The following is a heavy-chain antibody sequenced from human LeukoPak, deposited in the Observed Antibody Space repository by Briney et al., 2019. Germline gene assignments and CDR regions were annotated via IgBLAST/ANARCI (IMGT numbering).Heavy chain of an antibody. CDR2: INAGNGNT. V-gene: IGHV1-3*03. CDR3: ARSAYQLLDWFDP. D-gene: IGHD2-2*01. CDR1: GYTFTSYA. J-gene: IGHJ5*02. Sequence: GASVKVSCKASGYTFTSYAMNWVRQAPGQGLEWMGWINAGNGNTKYSQEFQGRVTITRDTSASTAYMELSSLRSEDMAVYYCARSAYQLLDWFDPWGQGTLVTVSS.